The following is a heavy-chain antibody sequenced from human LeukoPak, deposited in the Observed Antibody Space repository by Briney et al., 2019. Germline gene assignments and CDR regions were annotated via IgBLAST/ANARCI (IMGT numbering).Heavy chain of an antibody. V-gene: IGHV3-23*01. CDR2: ISGSGPGT. CDR3: ANSGSGSYSRFDF. Sequence: GGSLRLSCAASGFTISNYAMSWVRQAPGKGLEWVSAISGSGPGTYYADSVKGRFTISRDNSKDTLYLQMSSLRVEDTAVYYCANSGSGSYSRFDFWGQGTLVTVSS. D-gene: IGHD3-10*01. CDR1: GFTISNYA. J-gene: IGHJ4*02.